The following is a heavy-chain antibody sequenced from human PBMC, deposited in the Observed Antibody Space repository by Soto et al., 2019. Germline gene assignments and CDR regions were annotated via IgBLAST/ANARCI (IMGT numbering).Heavy chain of an antibody. V-gene: IGHV4-59*01. Sequence: SETLSLTCTVSGGSISSYYWSWIRQPPGKGLEWIGYIYYSGSTNYNPSLKSRVTISVDTSKNQFSLKLSSVTAADTAVYYCARVRSSSSTKNYFDYWGQGNLVTVSS. CDR3: ARVRSSSSTKNYFDY. CDR1: GGSISSYY. J-gene: IGHJ4*02. D-gene: IGHD6-6*01. CDR2: IYYSGST.